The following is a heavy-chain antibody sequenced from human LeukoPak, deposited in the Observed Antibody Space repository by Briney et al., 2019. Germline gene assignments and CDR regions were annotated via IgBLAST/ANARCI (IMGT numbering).Heavy chain of an antibody. D-gene: IGHD3-3*01. CDR1: GYTFTSYD. V-gene: IGHV1-8*03. Sequence: ASVTVSFTASGYTFTSYDINWVRQATGQGLEWMGWMNPNSGNTGYAQKFQGRVTITRNTSISTAYMELSSLRSEDTAVYYCARAGDYDFWSGYYMGIDYWGQGTLVTVSS. J-gene: IGHJ4*02. CDR3: ARAGDYDFWSGYYMGIDY. CDR2: MNPNSGNT.